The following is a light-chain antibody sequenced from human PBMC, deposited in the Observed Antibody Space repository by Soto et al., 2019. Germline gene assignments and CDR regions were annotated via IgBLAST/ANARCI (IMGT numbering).Light chain of an antibody. J-gene: IGKJ1*01. Sequence: EIVMTQSPATLSVSPGGRATVSCTASHYIYSNVAWFQQRPGQAPRLLIYRASTRATGTPARFSGSGSGTEFTLTITSLQSEDFALYYCQQYHNLWTFGQGTKVDIK. CDR2: RAS. CDR3: QQYHNLWT. V-gene: IGKV3-15*01. CDR1: HYIYSN.